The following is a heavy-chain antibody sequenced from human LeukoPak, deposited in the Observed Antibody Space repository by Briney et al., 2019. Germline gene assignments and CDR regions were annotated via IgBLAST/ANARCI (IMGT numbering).Heavy chain of an antibody. CDR1: GYTISSGYY. CDR2: IYHSGST. J-gene: IGHJ4*02. D-gene: IGHD3-16*02. CDR3: ARVSLPGINDY. V-gene: IGHV4-38-2*02. Sequence: SETLSLTCTVSGYTISSGYYWGWIRQPPGKGLEWIGRIYHSGSTYYNPSLKSRVTISVDTSKNQFSLKLSSVTAADTAVYYCARVSLPGINDYWGQGTLVPVSS.